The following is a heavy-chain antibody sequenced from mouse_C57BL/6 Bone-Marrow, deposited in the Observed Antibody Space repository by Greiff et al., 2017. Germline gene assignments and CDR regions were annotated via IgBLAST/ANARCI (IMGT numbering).Heavy chain of an antibody. CDR1: GFTFSDYY. V-gene: IGHV5-12*01. Sequence: EVMLVESGGGLVQPGGSLKLSCAASGFTFSDYYMYWVRQTPEKRLEWVAYLSNGGGSTYYPDTVKGRYTIPRDNAKNTLYLQMSRLKSEDTARYYGARPGGHYYGSRGYLDVWGTGTTVTVSS. CDR2: LSNGGGST. J-gene: IGHJ1*03. D-gene: IGHD1-1*01. CDR3: ARPGGHYYGSRGYLDV.